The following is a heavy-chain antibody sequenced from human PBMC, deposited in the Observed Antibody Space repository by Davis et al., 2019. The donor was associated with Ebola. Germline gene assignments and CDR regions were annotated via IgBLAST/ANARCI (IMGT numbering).Heavy chain of an antibody. CDR3: ARSSYQPDW. Sequence: PGGSLRLSCAASGFTFSRYWMHWVRQAPGKGLEWIARIKSRSEGGTTDYAAPVKGRFTISRDNARNTVSLQMNSLRAEDTALYYCARSSYQPDWWGQGTLVTVSS. CDR1: GFTFSRYW. D-gene: IGHD2-2*01. V-gene: IGHV3-15*05. J-gene: IGHJ4*02. CDR2: IKSRSEGGTT.